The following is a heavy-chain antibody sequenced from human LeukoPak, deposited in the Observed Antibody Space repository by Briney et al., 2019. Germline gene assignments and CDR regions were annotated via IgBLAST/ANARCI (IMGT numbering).Heavy chain of an antibody. V-gene: IGHV3-48*03. CDR3: ARSSPELWFGELLTWYYYYGMDV. CDR2: ISSSGSTI. J-gene: IGHJ6*04. D-gene: IGHD3-10*01. CDR1: GFTFSRFA. Sequence: GGCLRLSCAASGFTFSRFAMSWVRQAPGKGLEWVSYISSSGSTIYYADSVKGRFTISRDNAKNSLYLQMNSLRAEDTAVYYCARSSPELWFGELLTWYYYYGMDVWGKGTTVTVSS.